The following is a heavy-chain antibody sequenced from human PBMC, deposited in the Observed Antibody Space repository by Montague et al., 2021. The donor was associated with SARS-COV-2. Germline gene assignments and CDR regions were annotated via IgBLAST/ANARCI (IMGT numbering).Heavy chain of an antibody. V-gene: IGHV4-59*01. Sequence: SETLSLTCTVSGGSISSCYWSWIRQPPGKGLEWIGYIYYSGSTNYNPSLKSRVTISVDTSKNQFSLKLSSVTAADTAVYYCARGIAGTYCGGDCYNNWFDPWGQGTLVTVSS. CDR2: IYYSGST. D-gene: IGHD2-21*02. J-gene: IGHJ5*02. CDR1: GGSISSCY. CDR3: ARGIAGTYCGGDCYNNWFDP.